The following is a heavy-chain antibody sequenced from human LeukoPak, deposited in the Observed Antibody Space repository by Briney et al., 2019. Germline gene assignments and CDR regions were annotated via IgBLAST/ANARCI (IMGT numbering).Heavy chain of an antibody. V-gene: IGHV4-39*02. CDR1: GGSFSGYY. CDR2: MYHSGST. D-gene: IGHD3-10*01. J-gene: IGHJ5*02. CDR3: ARRYYYVSGSYYNHFDP. Sequence: SETLSLTCAVFGGSFSGYYWGWIRQPPGKGLEWIGSMYHSGSTYYNPSLKSRVTISVDTSKNHFSLKLSSVTAADTAVYYCARRYYYVSGSYYNHFDPWGQGTLVTVSS.